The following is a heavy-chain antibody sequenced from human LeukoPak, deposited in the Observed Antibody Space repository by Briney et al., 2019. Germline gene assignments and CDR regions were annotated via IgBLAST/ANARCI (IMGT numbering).Heavy chain of an antibody. CDR1: GGSFSGYF. CDR2: INHSGST. J-gene: IGHJ4*02. D-gene: IGHD3-22*01. V-gene: IGHV4-34*01. CDR3: ARGSGRYYDSSGYYYRY. Sequence: SETLSLTCAVYGGSFSGYFWSWIRQPPGKGLEWIGEINHSGSTNYNPSLKSRVTISVDTSKNQFSLKLSSVTAADTAVYYRARGSGRYYDSSGYYYRYWGQGTLVTVSS.